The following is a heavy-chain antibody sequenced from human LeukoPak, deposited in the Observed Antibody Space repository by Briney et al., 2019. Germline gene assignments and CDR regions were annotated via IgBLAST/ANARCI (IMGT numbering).Heavy chain of an antibody. Sequence: RPSETPSLTCTVSGGSISSYYWSWIRQPPGKGLEWIGYIYYSGSTNYNPSLKSRVTISVDTSKNQFSLKLSSVTAADTAVYYCARHARRGYDFVYGMDVWGQGTTVTVSS. CDR2: IYYSGST. CDR1: GGSISSYY. D-gene: IGHD5-12*01. CDR3: ARHARRGYDFVYGMDV. J-gene: IGHJ6*02. V-gene: IGHV4-59*08.